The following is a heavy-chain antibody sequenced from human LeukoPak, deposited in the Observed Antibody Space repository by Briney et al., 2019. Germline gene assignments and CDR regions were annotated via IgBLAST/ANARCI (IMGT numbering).Heavy chain of an antibody. J-gene: IGHJ3*02. D-gene: IGHD1-26*01. CDR2: INPNSGGT. CDR3: ATEGAYSGSYRDAFDI. CDR1: GYTFTGYY. V-gene: IGHV1-2*02. Sequence: GASVKVSCKASGYTFTGYYMHWVRQAPGQGLEWMGWINPNSGGTNYAQKFQGRVTMTRDTSISTAYMELSSLRSEDTAVYYCATEGAYSGSYRDAFDIWGQGTMVTVSS.